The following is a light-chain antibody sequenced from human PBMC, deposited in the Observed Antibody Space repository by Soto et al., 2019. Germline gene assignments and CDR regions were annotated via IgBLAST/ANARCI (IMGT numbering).Light chain of an antibody. V-gene: IGKV1-27*01. Sequence: DIQMTQSPSSLSASVGDSVTITCRASQGISNYLAWYQQNPGRVPKLLIYAASTLQSGVPSRFSGSGSGTDFTLTISSLQPEDVATYYCQRYNSAPQTFGQGTKVEIK. CDR2: AAS. J-gene: IGKJ1*01. CDR3: QRYNSAPQT. CDR1: QGISNY.